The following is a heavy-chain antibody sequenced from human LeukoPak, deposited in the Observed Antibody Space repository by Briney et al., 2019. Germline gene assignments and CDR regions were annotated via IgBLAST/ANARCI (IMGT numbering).Heavy chain of an antibody. CDR1: GYTFTGYY. Sequence: GASVKVSCKASGYTFTGYYMHWVRQAPGQGLEWMGWINPNNGGTKYAQKLQGRVTMTTDTSTSTAYMELRSLRSDDTAVYYCARVALWFGELREYYFDYWGQGTLVTVSS. D-gene: IGHD3-10*01. V-gene: IGHV1-2*02. J-gene: IGHJ4*02. CDR2: INPNNGGT. CDR3: ARVALWFGELREYYFDY.